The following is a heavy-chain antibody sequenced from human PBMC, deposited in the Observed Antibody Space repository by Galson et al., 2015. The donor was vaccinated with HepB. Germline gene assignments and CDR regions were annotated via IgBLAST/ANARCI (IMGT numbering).Heavy chain of an antibody. Sequence: SLRLSCAASGFTFSGYWMTWVRQAPGKGLEWVANIKQDGSEKYYADSVKGRFTISRDNAKNSLYLQMNSLRAEDTAVYYCVRALWFGEFFDYWGQGILVTVSS. V-gene: IGHV3-7*03. CDR2: IKQDGSEK. D-gene: IGHD3-10*01. CDR1: GFTFSGYW. CDR3: VRALWFGEFFDY. J-gene: IGHJ4*02.